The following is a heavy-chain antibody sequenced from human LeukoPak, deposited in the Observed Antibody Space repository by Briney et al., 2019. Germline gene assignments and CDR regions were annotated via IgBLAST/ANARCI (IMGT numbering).Heavy chain of an antibody. V-gene: IGHV3-23*01. CDR1: GFTFDDYG. Sequence: HSGGSLRLSCAASGFTFDDYGMSWVRQAPGKGLEWVSAISGSGGSTYYADSVKGRFTISRDNSKNTLYLQMTSLRAEDTAVYYCAKAGRVGYCSGGSCSFDYWGQGTLVTVSS. CDR3: AKAGRVGYCSGGSCSFDY. CDR2: ISGSGGST. J-gene: IGHJ4*02. D-gene: IGHD2-15*01.